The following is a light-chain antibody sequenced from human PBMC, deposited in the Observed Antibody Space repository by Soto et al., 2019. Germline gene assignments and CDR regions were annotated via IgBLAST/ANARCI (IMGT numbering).Light chain of an antibody. V-gene: IGKV1-39*01. J-gene: IGKJ1*01. CDR1: QTMNNY. Sequence: DIQMTQSLSSLSASVGDRVTITCRASQTMNNYLNWYQQKPGKAPKLLIYAASSLQSGVPSRFSGSGFGTDFTLTITSLQPEDFATYYCQQTNSKPWTFGQGTRVEIK. CDR2: AAS. CDR3: QQTNSKPWT.